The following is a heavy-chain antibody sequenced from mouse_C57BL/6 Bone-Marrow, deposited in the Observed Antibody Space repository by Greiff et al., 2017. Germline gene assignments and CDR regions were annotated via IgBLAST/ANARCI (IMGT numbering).Heavy chain of an antibody. CDR3: ARRAFYFDY. D-gene: IGHD3-3*01. CDR1: GYTFTSYG. J-gene: IGHJ2*01. V-gene: IGHV1-81*01. CDR2: IYPRSGNT. Sequence: VQLKESGAELARPGASVKLSCKASGYTFTSYGISWVKQRTGQGLEWIGEIYPRSGNTYYNEKFKGKATLTADKSSSTAYMELRSLTSEDSAVYLCARRAFYFDYWGQGTTLTVSS.